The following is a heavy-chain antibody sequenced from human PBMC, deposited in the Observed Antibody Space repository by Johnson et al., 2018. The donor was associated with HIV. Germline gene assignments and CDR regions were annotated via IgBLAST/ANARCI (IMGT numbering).Heavy chain of an antibody. CDR2: ISYDGSNK. Sequence: VQLVESGGGVVQPGRSLRLSCAASGFTFSSYAMHWVRQAPGKGLAWEAVISYDGSNKYYADSVKGRFTISRDNSKNTLYLQMNSLRAEDTAVYYCARAGHGYNTGAFDIWGQGTMVTVSS. CDR3: ARAGHGYNTGAFDI. J-gene: IGHJ3*02. D-gene: IGHD5-24*01. CDR1: GFTFSSYA. V-gene: IGHV3-30*14.